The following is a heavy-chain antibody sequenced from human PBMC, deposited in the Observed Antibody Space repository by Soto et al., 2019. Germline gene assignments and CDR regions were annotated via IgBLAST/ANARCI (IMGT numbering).Heavy chain of an antibody. Sequence: SETLSLTCAVYGGSFSGYYWSWIRQPPGKGLEWIGEINHSGSTNYNPSLKSRVTISVDTSKNQFSLKLSSATAADSAVYYCARDHSNGYGMDVWGQGTTVTVSS. D-gene: IGHD3-22*01. CDR3: ARDHSNGYGMDV. V-gene: IGHV4-34*01. CDR2: INHSGST. CDR1: GGSFSGYY. J-gene: IGHJ6*02.